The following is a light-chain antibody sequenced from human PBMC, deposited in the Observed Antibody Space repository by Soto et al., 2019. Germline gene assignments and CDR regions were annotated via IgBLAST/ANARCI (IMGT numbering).Light chain of an antibody. V-gene: IGKV2D-29*02. CDR1: HSLVGSDRKTD. CDR3: MQSADLPLT. CDR2: EVS. J-gene: IGKJ3*01. Sequence: DIVMTQAPPSLSVTPGRPASISCKSNHSLVGSDRKTDLSWYVQKAGQSPQLLIYEVSKRFSGVPERFTGSGSATDFTLTISRVEAEDVGIYYCMQSADLPLTFGPGTKVDI.